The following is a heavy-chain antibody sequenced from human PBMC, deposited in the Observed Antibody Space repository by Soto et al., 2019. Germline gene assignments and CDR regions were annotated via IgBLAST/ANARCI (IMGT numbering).Heavy chain of an antibody. J-gene: IGHJ5*02. CDR1: GGSISSGDYY. V-gene: IGHV4-30-4*01. CDR2: IYYSGST. Sequence: QVQLQESGPGLVKPSQTLSLTCTVSGGSISSGDYYWSWIRQPPGKGLEWIGYIYYSGSTYYNPSLKSRVTISVDTPKTQFSLKLSSVTAADTAVYYCARAMVVTQNWFDPWGQGTLVTVSS. D-gene: IGHD2-21*02. CDR3: ARAMVVTQNWFDP.